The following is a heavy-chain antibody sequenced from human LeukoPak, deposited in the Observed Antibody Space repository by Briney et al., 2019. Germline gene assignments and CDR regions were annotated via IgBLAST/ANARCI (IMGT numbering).Heavy chain of an antibody. V-gene: IGHV1-2*06. D-gene: IGHD3-10*01. CDR3: ARDRFEIGPDFDY. J-gene: IGHJ4*02. CDR1: GYTFNSYG. CDR2: INPNSGGT. Sequence: ASVTVSCTASGYTFNSYGFSWVRQAPGQGLEWMGRINPNSGGTNYAQKFQGRVTMTRDTSISTAYMELSRLRSDDTAVYYCARDRFEIGPDFDYWGQGTLVTVSS.